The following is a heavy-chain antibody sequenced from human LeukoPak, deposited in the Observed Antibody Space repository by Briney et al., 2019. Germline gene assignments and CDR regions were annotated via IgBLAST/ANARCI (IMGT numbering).Heavy chain of an antibody. CDR3: ARGPPHYGSGY. V-gene: IGHV1-8*01. D-gene: IGHD3-10*01. CDR2: LNPHSGDT. J-gene: IGHJ4*02. Sequence: ASVKVSCKASGYTFTGYDINWVRQATGQGLEWMGWLNPHSGDTGSAQTFQGRVTMTRDTSISTAYMELSSLRSEDTAVYYCARGPPHYGSGYWGLGTLVTVSS. CDR1: GYTFTGYD.